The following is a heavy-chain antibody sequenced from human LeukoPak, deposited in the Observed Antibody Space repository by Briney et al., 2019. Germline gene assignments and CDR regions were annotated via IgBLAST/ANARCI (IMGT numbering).Heavy chain of an antibody. V-gene: IGHV1-2*02. CDR2: INPNSGGT. CDR1: GYTFTGYY. D-gene: IGHD3-10*01. J-gene: IGHJ4*02. CDR3: ARAFYYGSGSHSIDY. Sequence: ASVKVSCKASGYTFTGYYMHWVRQAPGQGLEWMGWINPNSGGTNYAQKFQGRVTMTRDTSISTTYMELSRLRSDDTAVYYCARAFYYGSGSHSIDYWGQGTLVTVSS.